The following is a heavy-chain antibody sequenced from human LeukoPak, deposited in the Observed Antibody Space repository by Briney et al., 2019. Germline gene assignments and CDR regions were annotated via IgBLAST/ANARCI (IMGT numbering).Heavy chain of an antibody. CDR1: GGSFSGYY. J-gene: IGHJ5*02. CDR2: INHSGST. CDR3: ARAGLEYQLLYRVWFDP. V-gene: IGHV4-34*01. D-gene: IGHD2-2*02. Sequence: PSETLSLTCAVYGGSFSGYYWSWIRQPPGKGLEGIGEINHSGSTNYNPSLKSRVTISVDTSKNQFSLKLSSVTAADTAVYYCARAGLEYQLLYRVWFDPWGQGTLVTVSS.